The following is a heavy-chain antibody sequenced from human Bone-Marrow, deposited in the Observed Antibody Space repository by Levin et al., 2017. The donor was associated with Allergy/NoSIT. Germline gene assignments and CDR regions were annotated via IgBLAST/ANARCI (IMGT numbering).Heavy chain of an antibody. CDR1: GFTFSGYS. V-gene: IGHV3-48*02. CDR2: IGSSGSTI. CDR3: KRGPTLRDGDSAY. Sequence: GESLKISCEASGFTFSGYSMNWVRQAPGKGLEWVSYIGSSGSTIHYADSVKGRFTISRDTTKNSVYLQMNSLRDEDTAVYHCKRGPTLRDGDSAYWGQGTLVTVSS. J-gene: IGHJ4*02. D-gene: IGHD5-24*01.